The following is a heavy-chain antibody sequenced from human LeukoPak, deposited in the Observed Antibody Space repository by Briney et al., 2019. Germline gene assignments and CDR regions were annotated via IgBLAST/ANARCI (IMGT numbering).Heavy chain of an antibody. V-gene: IGHV3-7*03. D-gene: IGHD3/OR15-3a*01. CDR2: INHNGNVN. Sequence: GGSLRLSCAASGFTFSSYWMNWARQAPGKGLEWVASINHNGNVNYYVDSVKGRFTISRDNAKNSLYLQMSNLRAEDTAVYYCAKVPSSLSGTGRRYFDYWGQGALVTVSS. J-gene: IGHJ4*02. CDR1: GFTFSSYW. CDR3: AKVPSSLSGTGRRYFDY.